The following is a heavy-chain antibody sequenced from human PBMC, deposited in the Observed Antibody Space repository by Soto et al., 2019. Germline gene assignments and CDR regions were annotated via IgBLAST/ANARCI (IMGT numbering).Heavy chain of an antibody. Sequence: ASVKVSGNXSGYTFTSYAMHWVRQAPGQRLEWMGWINAGNGNTKYSQKFQGRVTITRDTSASTAYMELSSLRSEDTAVYYGARIAGEAATPSPWYDPFRHGALVTVSS. J-gene: IGHJ5*02. V-gene: IGHV1-3*01. CDR1: GYTFTSYA. D-gene: IGHD6-13*01. CDR2: INAGNGNT. CDR3: ARIAGEAATPSPWYDP.